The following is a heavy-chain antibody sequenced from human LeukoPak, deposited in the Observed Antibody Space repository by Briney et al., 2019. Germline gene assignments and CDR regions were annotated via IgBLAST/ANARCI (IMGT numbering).Heavy chain of an antibody. Sequence: SETPSLKCIVAGGSITNYYRSWIRQPPGKGLEWIGYIYYSGSTKYNPSLKSRVTISVDTSNNQFSLRLSSVTAADTAVYYCARDPFGSNAFDIWGQGTVVAVSS. D-gene: IGHD3-10*01. J-gene: IGHJ3*02. CDR2: IYYSGST. V-gene: IGHV4-59*01. CDR3: ARDPFGSNAFDI. CDR1: GGSITNYY.